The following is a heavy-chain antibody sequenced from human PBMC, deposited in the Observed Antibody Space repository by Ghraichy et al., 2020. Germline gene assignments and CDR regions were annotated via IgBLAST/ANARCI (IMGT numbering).Heavy chain of an antibody. J-gene: IGHJ4*02. CDR2: ISGNGAST. V-gene: IGHV3-23*01. D-gene: IGHD3-10*01. CDR3: AKKFYYGSESTSDLFDY. Sequence: GGSLTLSCAASGFTFSTYAMSWVRQAPGKGPEWVSAISGNGASTNYADSVRGRFTISRDNSKNTLYLQMNSLRVEETAVYYCAKKFYYGSESTSDLFDYWGQGTLVTVSS. CDR1: GFTFSTYA.